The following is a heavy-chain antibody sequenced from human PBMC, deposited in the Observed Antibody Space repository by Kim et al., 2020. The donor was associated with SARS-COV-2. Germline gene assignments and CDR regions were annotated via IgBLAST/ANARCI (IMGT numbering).Heavy chain of an antibody. CDR2: IYYSGST. Sequence: SETLSLTCTVSGGSISSSSYYWGWIRQPPGKGLEWIGSIYYSGSTYYNPSLKSRVTISVDTSKNQFSLKLSSVTAADTAVYYCARGRYDILTGYMYYYYGMDVWGQGTTVTVSS. V-gene: IGHV4-39*01. J-gene: IGHJ6*02. D-gene: IGHD3-9*01. CDR3: ARGRYDILTGYMYYYYGMDV. CDR1: GGSISSSSYY.